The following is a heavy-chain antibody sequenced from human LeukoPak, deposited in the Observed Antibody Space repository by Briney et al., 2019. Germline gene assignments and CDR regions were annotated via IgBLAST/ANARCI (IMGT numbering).Heavy chain of an antibody. CDR2: ISSDGRTT. V-gene: IGHV3-74*01. D-gene: IGHD3-10*01. CDR3: LGYYSGSPN. CDR1: GFTFSYNW. Sequence: PGGSLRLSCAASGFTFSYNWMHWVRQAPGKGLVWVSRISSDGRTTHYADSVKGRFTISRDSAVNTLFLQMNDLRAEDTAVYYCLGYYSGSPNWGQGTLVTVSS. J-gene: IGHJ4*02.